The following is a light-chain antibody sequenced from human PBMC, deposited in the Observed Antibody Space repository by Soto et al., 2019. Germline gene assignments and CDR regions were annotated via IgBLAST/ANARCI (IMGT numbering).Light chain of an antibody. Sequence: AIRMTQSPSSLSASTGDRVTITCRASQGISSYLAWYQQKPGKAPKLLIYAASTLQSGVPSRFSGSGSGTEFTLTISRLQPDDFATYYCQHYNSYSEAFGQGTKVDIK. CDR3: QHYNSYSEA. J-gene: IGKJ1*01. CDR2: AAS. CDR1: QGISSY. V-gene: IGKV1-8*01.